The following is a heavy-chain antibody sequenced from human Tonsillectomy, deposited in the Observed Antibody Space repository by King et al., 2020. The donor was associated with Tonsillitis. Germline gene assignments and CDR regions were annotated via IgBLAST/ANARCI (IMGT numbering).Heavy chain of an antibody. CDR2: MSYDGTNK. J-gene: IGHJ6*02. D-gene: IGHD3-3*01. Sequence: VQLVESGGGVVHPGRSLRLSCAASGFIFSSYGMHWVRQAPGKGLEWVALMSYDGTNKYYADSVKGRFTISRDNSKNTLYLQMNSLRAEDTAFYYCAKAPTYYDVYGMDVWGQGTTVTVSS. CDR3: AKAPTYYDVYGMDV. V-gene: IGHV3-30*18. CDR1: GFIFSSYG.